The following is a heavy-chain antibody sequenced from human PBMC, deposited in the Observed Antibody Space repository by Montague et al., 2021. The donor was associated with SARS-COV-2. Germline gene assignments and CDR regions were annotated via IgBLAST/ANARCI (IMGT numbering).Heavy chain of an antibody. D-gene: IGHD4-23*01. Sequence: PALVKPTQTLTLTCTFSGFSLSTSGMCVSWIRQPPGTALEWLTLIDWDDDKYYSTSLKTRLTISKDTSKNQVVLTMTNMDPVDTATYYCARSYGTTVVTRALDYWGQGTLVTVSS. J-gene: IGHJ4*02. CDR1: GFSLSTSGMC. CDR2: IDWDDDK. CDR3: ARSYGTTVVTRALDY. V-gene: IGHV2-70*01.